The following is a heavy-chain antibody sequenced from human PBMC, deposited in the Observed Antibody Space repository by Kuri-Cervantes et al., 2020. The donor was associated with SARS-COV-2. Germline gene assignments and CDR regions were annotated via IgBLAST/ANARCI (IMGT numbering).Heavy chain of an antibody. CDR1: GFTFSSYA. V-gene: IGHV3-30-3*01. Sequence: SLKISCAASGFTFSSYAMHSVRPAPGKGVEWVAVISYDGSNKYYADSVKGRFTISRDNSKNTLYLKMNSLRAEDTAVYYCAGLDEYSSGWHNDYWGQGTLVTVSS. CDR3: AGLDEYSSGWHNDY. CDR2: ISYDGSNK. J-gene: IGHJ4*02. D-gene: IGHD6-19*01.